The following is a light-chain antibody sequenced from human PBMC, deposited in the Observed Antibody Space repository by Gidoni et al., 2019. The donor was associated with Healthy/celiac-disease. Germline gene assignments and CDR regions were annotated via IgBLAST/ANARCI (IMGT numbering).Light chain of an antibody. J-gene: IGLJ2*01. CDR3: SSYTSSSTLG. Sequence: QSALTQPASSSGSPGHSITIPCAGTSSDVGGYNYVSWYQQHPGKAPKLMTYEDRKRPSGVSNRFSGSKSGNTASLTISGLQAEDEADYYCSSYTSSSTLGFGGGTKLTVL. CDR1: SSDVGGYNY. CDR2: EDR. V-gene: IGLV2-14*01.